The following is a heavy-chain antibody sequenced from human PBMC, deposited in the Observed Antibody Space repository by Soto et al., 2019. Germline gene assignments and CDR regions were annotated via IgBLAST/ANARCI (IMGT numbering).Heavy chain of an antibody. CDR2: INPHGGST. D-gene: IGHD3-3*01. CDR1: GDTFTSYY. CDR3: ARSSGGNFGIIIEGSNWFDP. V-gene: IGHV1-46*01. J-gene: IGHJ5*02. Sequence: QVRLVQSGAEVRRPGASVKVSCKAPGDTFTSYYLNWVRQAPGQGLEWMGVINPHGGSTKYAQKFQGRVTMTRDTSRSTVYMELRSLRSDDTAIYYCARSSGGNFGIIIEGSNWFDPWGQGTLGTVSS.